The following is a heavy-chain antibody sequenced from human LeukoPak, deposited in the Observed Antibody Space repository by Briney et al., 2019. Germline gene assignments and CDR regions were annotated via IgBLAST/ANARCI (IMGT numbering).Heavy chain of an antibody. CDR2: IYTSGST. V-gene: IGHV4-59*10. J-gene: IGHJ6*03. D-gene: IGHD1-26*01. Sequence: SETLSLTCAVYGGSFSSYYWSWIRQPAGKGLEWIGRIYTSGSTNYNPSLKSRVTMSVDTSKNQFSLKLSSVTAADTAVYYCARVRGSSGSYEYYHYMDVWGKGTTVTISS. CDR3: ARVRGSSGSYEYYHYMDV. CDR1: GGSFSSYY.